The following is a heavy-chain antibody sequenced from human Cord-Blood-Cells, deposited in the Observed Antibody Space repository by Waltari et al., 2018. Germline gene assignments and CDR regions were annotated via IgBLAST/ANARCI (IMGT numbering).Heavy chain of an antibody. CDR3: ARPKTIVGATDAFDI. J-gene: IGHJ3*02. CDR1: SFTRYW. Sequence: SFTRYWIGWVRQMPGKGLEWMGIIYPGDSDTRYSPSFQGQVTISADKSISTAYLQWSSLKASDTAMYYCARPKTIVGATDAFDIWGQGTMVTVSS. V-gene: IGHV5-51*01. D-gene: IGHD1-26*01. CDR2: IYPGDSDT.